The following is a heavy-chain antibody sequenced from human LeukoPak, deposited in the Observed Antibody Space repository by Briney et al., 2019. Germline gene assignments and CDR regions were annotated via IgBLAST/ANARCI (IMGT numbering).Heavy chain of an antibody. CDR1: GYTFTGYY. Sequence: GASVKVSCKPSGYTFTGYYMHWVRQAPGQGLEWMGRINPNSDATNYAQKFQGRVTMTRDTSISTAYMELTTLRSDDTAVYYCAKSIEYCGADCYGYFDLWGRGTLVTVSS. CDR2: INPNSDAT. CDR3: AKSIEYCGADCYGYFDL. D-gene: IGHD2-21*02. J-gene: IGHJ2*01. V-gene: IGHV1-2*06.